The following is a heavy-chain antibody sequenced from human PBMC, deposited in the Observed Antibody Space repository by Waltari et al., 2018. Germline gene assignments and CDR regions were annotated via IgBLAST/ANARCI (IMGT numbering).Heavy chain of an antibody. V-gene: IGHV3-21*01. CDR2: VSSSSSYI. CDR1: GFTFSSYS. D-gene: IGHD3-10*01. J-gene: IGHJ5*02. CDR3: ASSSRYGSGP. Sequence: EVQLVESGGGLVKPGGSLRLSCAASGFTFSSYSMNWVRQAPGRGLGGGLSVSSSSSYIYYADAGKGRFTISRDNAKNSLYRQMNSLRAEDTAVYYCASSSRYGSGPWGQGTLVTVSS.